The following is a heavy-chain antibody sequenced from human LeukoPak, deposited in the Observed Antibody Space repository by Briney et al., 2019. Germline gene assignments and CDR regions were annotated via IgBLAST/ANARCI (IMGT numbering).Heavy chain of an antibody. D-gene: IGHD1-26*01. CDR1: GGSISSYY. J-gene: IGHJ4*02. V-gene: IGHV4-59*01. Sequence: SETLSLTCTVSGGSISSYYWSWIRQPPGKGLEWIGYIYYSGNTNYNPSLKSRVTISVDTSKNQFSLKLSSVTAADTAVYYCARAMISGSYTPLTVDYWGQGTLVTVSS. CDR2: IYYSGNT. CDR3: ARAMISGSYTPLTVDY.